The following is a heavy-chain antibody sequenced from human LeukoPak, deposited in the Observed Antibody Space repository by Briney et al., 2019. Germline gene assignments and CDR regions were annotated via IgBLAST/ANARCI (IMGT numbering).Heavy chain of an antibody. D-gene: IGHD2-15*01. Sequence: PGGSLRLSCAASGFTFSNAWMSWVRQAPGKGLEWVGRIKSKTDGGTTDYAAPVKGRFTISRDDSKNTLYLQMNSLKTEDTAVYYRTTRKRIVVVAATVVDWFDPWGQGTLVTVSS. CDR2: IKSKTDGGTT. V-gene: IGHV3-15*01. J-gene: IGHJ5*02. CDR1: GFTFSNAW. CDR3: TTRKRIVVVAATVVDWFDP.